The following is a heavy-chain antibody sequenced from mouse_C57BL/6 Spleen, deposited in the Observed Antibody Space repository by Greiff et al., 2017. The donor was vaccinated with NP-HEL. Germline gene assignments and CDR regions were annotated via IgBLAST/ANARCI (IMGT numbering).Heavy chain of an antibody. V-gene: IGHV1-64*01. D-gene: IGHD2-3*01. CDR1: GYTFTSYW. Sequence: QVQLQQPGAELVKPGASVKLSCKASGYTFTSYWMHWVKQRPGQGLEWIGMIHPNSGSTNYNEKFKSKATLTVDKSSSTAYMQLSSLTSEDSAVYYCASGTDGYYVRYFDVWGTGTTVTVSS. J-gene: IGHJ1*03. CDR2: IHPNSGST. CDR3: ASGTDGYYVRYFDV.